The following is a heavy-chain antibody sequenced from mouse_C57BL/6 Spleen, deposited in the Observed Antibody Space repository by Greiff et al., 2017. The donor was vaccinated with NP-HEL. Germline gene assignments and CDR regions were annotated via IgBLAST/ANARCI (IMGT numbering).Heavy chain of an antibody. CDR2: IHPNSGST. V-gene: IGHV1-64*01. J-gene: IGHJ4*01. Sequence: QVQLQQPGAELVKPGASVKLSCKASGYTFTSYWMHWVKQRPGQGLEWIGMIHPNSGSTNYNEKFKSKATLTVDKSSSTAYMQLSSLTSEDSAVYYCGPMVTTEDAMDYWGQGTSVTVSS. CDR1: GYTFTSYW. CDR3: GPMVTTEDAMDY. D-gene: IGHD2-2*01.